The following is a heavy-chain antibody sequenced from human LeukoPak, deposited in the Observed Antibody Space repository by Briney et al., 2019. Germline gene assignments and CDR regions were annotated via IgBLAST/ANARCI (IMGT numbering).Heavy chain of an antibody. J-gene: IGHJ4*02. D-gene: IGHD6-13*01. CDR1: GFTFSSYS. CDR2: ISSSSSYI. Sequence: GGSLRLSCAASGFTFSSYSMNWVRQAPGKGLEWVSSISSSSSYIYYADSVKGRFTISRDNAKNSLYLQMNSLRAEDTAVYYCAKAAAGSLYFDYWGQGTLVTVSS. V-gene: IGHV3-21*01. CDR3: AKAAAGSLYFDY.